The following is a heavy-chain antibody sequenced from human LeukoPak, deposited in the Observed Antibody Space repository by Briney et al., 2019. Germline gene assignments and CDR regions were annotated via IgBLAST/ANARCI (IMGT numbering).Heavy chain of an antibody. D-gene: IGHD1-14*01. J-gene: IGHJ5*02. CDR2: IYYSGST. CDR1: GDSLSSTSYY. V-gene: IGHV4-39*07. CDR3: ARDDGTTSWFDP. Sequence: SETLSLTCTVSGDSLSSTSYYWGWIRQPPGRGLEWIGSIYYSGSTYYNPSLKSRVTISVDTSKNQFSLKLSSVTAADTAVYYCARDDGTTSWFDPWGQGTLVTVSS.